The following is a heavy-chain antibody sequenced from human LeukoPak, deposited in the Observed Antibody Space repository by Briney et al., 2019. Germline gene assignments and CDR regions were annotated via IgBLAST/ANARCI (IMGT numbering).Heavy chain of an antibody. Sequence: SETLSLTCTVSGGSIRSHYWSWIRQPPGKGLECIEYMFYSGSTNYNPSLKTRVTISVDTSKNQFSLKLSSVTAADTAVYYCARVRALSYYDSSGDFYYFDYWGQGILVTVSS. CDR3: ARVRALSYYDSSGDFYYFDY. V-gene: IGHV4-59*11. J-gene: IGHJ4*02. CDR2: MFYSGST. D-gene: IGHD3-22*01. CDR1: GGSIRSHY.